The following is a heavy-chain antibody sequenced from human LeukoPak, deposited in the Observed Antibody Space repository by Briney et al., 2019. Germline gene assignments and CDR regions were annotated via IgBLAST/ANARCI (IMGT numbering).Heavy chain of an antibody. CDR2: IYYSGST. D-gene: IGHD1-7*01. Sequence: SETLSLTCTVSGGSISSYYWSWIRQPPGKGLEWIGYIYYSGSTNYNPSLKSRVTISVDTSKNQFSLKLSSVTAADTAVYYCATVAYNWNSAFDIWGQGTMVTVSS. J-gene: IGHJ3*02. V-gene: IGHV4-59*01. CDR1: GGSISSYY. CDR3: ATVAYNWNSAFDI.